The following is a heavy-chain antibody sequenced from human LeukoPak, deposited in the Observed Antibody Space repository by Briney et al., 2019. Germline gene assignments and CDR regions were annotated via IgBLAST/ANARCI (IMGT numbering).Heavy chain of an antibody. CDR2: MNPNSGNT. J-gene: IGHJ5*02. CDR3: ARGWSSLEVYDP. CDR1: GYTFTSYD. Sequence: ASVKVSCKASGYTFTSYDINWVRQATGQGLEWMGWMNPNSGNTGYAQKFQGRVTMTRNTSISTAYMERSSLRSEDTAVYYWARGWSSLEVYDPWGQGTLVTVSS. D-gene: IGHD6-6*01. V-gene: IGHV1-8*01.